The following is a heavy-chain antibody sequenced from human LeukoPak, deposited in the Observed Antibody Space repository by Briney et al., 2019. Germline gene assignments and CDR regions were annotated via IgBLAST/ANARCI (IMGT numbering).Heavy chain of an antibody. CDR3: STLGNEYSTSGGNDY. J-gene: IGHJ4*02. D-gene: IGHD6-6*01. V-gene: IGHV3-15*01. CDR1: GFTFSNAW. CDR2: IKSKTDGGTT. Sequence: PGGSLRLSCAASGFTFSNAWMNWVRQAPGKGLEWVGRIKSKTDGGTTDHAAPVKGRFSISRDDSKNTLYLQMNSLKTEDTAVYYCSTLGNEYSTSGGNDYWGQGTLVTVSS.